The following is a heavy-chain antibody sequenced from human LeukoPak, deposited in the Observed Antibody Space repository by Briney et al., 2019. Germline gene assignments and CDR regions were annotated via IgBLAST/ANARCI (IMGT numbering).Heavy chain of an antibody. V-gene: IGHV3-21*01. D-gene: IGHD1-1*01. Sequence: GGSLRLSCAASAVSGFTFFSYAMTWVRQAPGKGLEWVSSISSSGDYIYYADSVKGRFTISRDNAQNSLYLQMNSLRAEDTAVYYCASGSNKGDYWGQGTLVTVSS. CDR1: AVSGFTFFSYA. J-gene: IGHJ4*02. CDR2: ISSSGDYI. CDR3: ASGSNKGDY.